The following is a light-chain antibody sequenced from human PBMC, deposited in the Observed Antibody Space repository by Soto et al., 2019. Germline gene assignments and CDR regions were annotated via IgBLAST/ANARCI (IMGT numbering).Light chain of an antibody. Sequence: VMTQSPATLSVSPGETTTLSCRASQSVSSSLAWYQQKPGQPPRLLIYGSSTRATGVPARFSGSGSGTEFTLTISRLQSEDFAVYYCQQYYNWRPRFGQGTKVDIK. CDR3: QQYYNWRPR. CDR2: GSS. CDR1: QSVSSS. V-gene: IGKV3-15*01. J-gene: IGKJ1*01.